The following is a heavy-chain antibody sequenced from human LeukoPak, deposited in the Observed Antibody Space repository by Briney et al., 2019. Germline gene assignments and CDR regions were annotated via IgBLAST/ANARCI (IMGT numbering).Heavy chain of an antibody. Sequence: HAGGSLRLSCAASGFTFSNYAMSWVRQAPGKGLEWVSVISGSGGSTYYADSVKGRFTISRDSSKNTLYLQMNSLRAEDTAVYHCAKATSSGWYYFDDWGQGTLVTVSS. V-gene: IGHV3-23*01. CDR2: ISGSGGST. D-gene: IGHD6-19*01. CDR3: AKATSSGWYYFDD. J-gene: IGHJ4*02. CDR1: GFTFSNYA.